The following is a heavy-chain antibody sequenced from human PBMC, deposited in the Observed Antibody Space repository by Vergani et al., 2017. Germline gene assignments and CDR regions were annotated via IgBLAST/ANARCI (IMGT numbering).Heavy chain of an antibody. D-gene: IGHD6-13*01. V-gene: IGHV1-46*02. CDR3: ARSRGYCAGATCRVYYFGH. CDR1: GYIFKNYY. CDR2: LNPTSGHT. J-gene: IGHJ5*02. Sequence: VQLVQSGAEVRKPGASVTVSCTASGYIFKNYYIHWLRQAPGHAFDWMGILNPTSGHTTSERKFMGRVDMTRDQSTDTSTRTVQMTLSSLSSEDPAVYYCARSRGYCAGATCRVYYFGHWGQGTRVTVSS.